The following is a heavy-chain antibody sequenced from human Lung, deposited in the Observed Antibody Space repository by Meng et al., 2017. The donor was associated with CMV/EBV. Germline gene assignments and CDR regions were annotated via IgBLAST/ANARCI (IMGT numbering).Heavy chain of an antibody. CDR1: GFSFSDNY. V-gene: IGHV3-72*01. CDR2: IRDKAATYST. J-gene: IGHJ4*02. D-gene: IGHD2-15*01. Sequence: GESLKISCAASGFSFSDNYMDWFRQAPGQGLECVGRIRDKAATYSTEYAASVRGRFTISRDDSKTSLYLQMHGLKSEDTAVYYCVKDFLGAGDFWGQGTAVTVSS. CDR3: VKDFLGAGDF.